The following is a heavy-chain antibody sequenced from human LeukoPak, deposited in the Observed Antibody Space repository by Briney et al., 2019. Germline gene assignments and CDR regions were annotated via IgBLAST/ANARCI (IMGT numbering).Heavy chain of an antibody. CDR1: GFSFSTYA. J-gene: IGHJ4*02. D-gene: IGHD2-21*01. V-gene: IGHV3-23*01. CDR3: AKDFRIGYSAHFDY. CDR2: IYENGGTT. Sequence: PGESLRLSCEASGFSFSTYAMSWVRQAPEKGLEFVSGIYENGGTTYYADSVKGRFSISRDNSKNTLYLQMDSLRGEDTAVYYCAKDFRIGYSAHFDYWGQGTLVTVSS.